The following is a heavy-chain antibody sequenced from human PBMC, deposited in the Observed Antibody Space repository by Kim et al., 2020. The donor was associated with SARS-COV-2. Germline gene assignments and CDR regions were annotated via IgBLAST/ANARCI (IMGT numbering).Heavy chain of an antibody. J-gene: IGHJ3*02. V-gene: IGHV5-51*01. Sequence: SPSFQDHVTISADKSITTAYLQGSSLEASDTAMYYCARGYNGNYDAFDIWGQGTMVTVSS. CDR3: ARGYNGNYDAFDI. D-gene: IGHD1-26*01.